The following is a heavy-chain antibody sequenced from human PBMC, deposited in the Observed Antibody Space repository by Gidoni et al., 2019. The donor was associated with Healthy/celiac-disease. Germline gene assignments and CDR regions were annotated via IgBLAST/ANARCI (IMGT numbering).Heavy chain of an antibody. CDR2: ISSSSSTI. Sequence: EVQLVESGGGLVQPGGSLRLSCAASGFTFSSYSMNWVRQAPGKGLEWVSYISSSSSTIYYADSVKGRFTISRDNAKNSLYLQMNSLRAEDTAVYYCARDWDYEDYWGQGTLVTVSS. J-gene: IGHJ4*02. CDR3: ARDWDYEDY. CDR1: GFTFSSYS. D-gene: IGHD4-17*01. V-gene: IGHV3-48*04.